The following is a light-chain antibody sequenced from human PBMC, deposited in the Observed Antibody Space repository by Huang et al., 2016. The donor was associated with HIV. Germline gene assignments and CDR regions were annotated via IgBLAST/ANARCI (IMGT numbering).Light chain of an antibody. J-gene: IGKJ4*01. CDR2: GAS. CDR1: QSVSSA. Sequence: EIVMTQSPATLSVSPGERAILSCRASQSVSSALAWYQQKPGQAPSLLIYGASTRATGIPARFSGSGSGTEFTLTISSLQSEDFAVYYCQQYKKWPFTFGGGTKVDIK. V-gene: IGKV3-15*01. CDR3: QQYKKWPFT.